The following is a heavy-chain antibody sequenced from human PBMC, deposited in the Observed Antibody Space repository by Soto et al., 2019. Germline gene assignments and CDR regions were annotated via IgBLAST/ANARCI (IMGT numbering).Heavy chain of an antibody. D-gene: IGHD5-18*01. V-gene: IGHV4-61*03. CDR2: IYYTGST. CDR3: ARGAGFSYASTWFDI. J-gene: IGHJ5*02. Sequence: QVQLQESGPGLVKASETLSLTCTVFGASVSSGTYYWSWIRKAPVKGLEWVGHIYYTGSTNYNPYLSNRVTISVATSKHLCFLQLTSVNAAETSVDYCARGAGFSYASTWFDIWGQGILFTVSS. CDR1: GASVSSGTYY.